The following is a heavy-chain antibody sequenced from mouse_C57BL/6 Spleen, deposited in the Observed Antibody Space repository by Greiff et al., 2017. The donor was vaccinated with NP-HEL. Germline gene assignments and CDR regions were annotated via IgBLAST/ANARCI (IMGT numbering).Heavy chain of an antibody. CDR3: ARKDDGYYEVAY. CDR2: INPNNGGT. Sequence: EVQLQQSGPELVKPGASVKISCKASGYTFTDYYMNWVKQSHGKSLEWIGDINPNNGGTSYNQKFKGKATLTVDKSSSTAYMELRSLTSEDSAVYYGARKDDGYYEVAYWGQGTLVTVSA. CDR1: GYTFTDYY. V-gene: IGHV1-26*01. D-gene: IGHD2-3*01. J-gene: IGHJ3*01.